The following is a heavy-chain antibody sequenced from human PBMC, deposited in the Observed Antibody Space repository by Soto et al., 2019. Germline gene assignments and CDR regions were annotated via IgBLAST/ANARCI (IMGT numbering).Heavy chain of an antibody. Sequence: SETLSLTCTVSGGSISSYYWSWIRQPPGKGLEWIGYIYYSGSTNYNPSLKSRVTISVDTSKNQFSLKLSSVTAADTAVYYCARSITMVRGVIYMAFDIWGQGTMVTV. V-gene: IGHV4-59*08. CDR2: IYYSGST. J-gene: IGHJ3*02. CDR3: ARSITMVRGVIYMAFDI. CDR1: GGSISSYY. D-gene: IGHD3-10*01.